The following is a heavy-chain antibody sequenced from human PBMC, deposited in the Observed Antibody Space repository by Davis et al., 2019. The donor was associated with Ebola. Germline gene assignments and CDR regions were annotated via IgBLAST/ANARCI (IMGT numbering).Heavy chain of an antibody. D-gene: IGHD2-2*01. Sequence: ASVKVSCKASGYTFTSYGISWVRQAPGQGLEWMGWISAYNGNTNYAQKLQGRVTMTTDTSTSTAYMELRSLRSDDTAVYYCARVCSSTSCSRDYYYSMDVWGQGTTVTVSS. CDR2: ISAYNGNT. V-gene: IGHV1-18*01. CDR1: GYTFTSYG. J-gene: IGHJ6*02. CDR3: ARVCSSTSCSRDYYYSMDV.